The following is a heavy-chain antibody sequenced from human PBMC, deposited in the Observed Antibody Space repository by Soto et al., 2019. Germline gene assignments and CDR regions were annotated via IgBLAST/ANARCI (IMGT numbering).Heavy chain of an antibody. CDR1: GFKFEDYA. Sequence: GGSLRLSCTASGFKFEDYAMHWVRQAPGKGLEWVSGISWSSSTIEYADSVRGRFTIARDNGKNSLYLQMNSLRPEDTAFYYCAKGPYSSGWYWDHWGQGTLVTVSS. D-gene: IGHD6-19*01. V-gene: IGHV3-9*01. CDR2: ISWSSSTI. CDR3: AKGPYSSGWYWDH. J-gene: IGHJ4*02.